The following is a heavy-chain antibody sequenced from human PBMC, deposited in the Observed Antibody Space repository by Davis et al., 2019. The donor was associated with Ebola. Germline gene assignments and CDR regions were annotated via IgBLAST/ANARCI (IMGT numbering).Heavy chain of an antibody. V-gene: IGHV4-59*08. CDR1: GGSISSYY. CDR2: IYYSGST. J-gene: IGHJ6*02. CDR3: ARSNYCSSTSCYLPGGAGGMDV. D-gene: IGHD2-2*01. Sequence: SETLSLTCTVSGGSISSYYWSWIRQPPGKGLEWIGYIYYSGSTNYNPSLKSRVTISVDTSKNQFSLKLSSVTAADTAVYYYARSNYCSSTSCYLPGGAGGMDVWGQGTTVTVSS.